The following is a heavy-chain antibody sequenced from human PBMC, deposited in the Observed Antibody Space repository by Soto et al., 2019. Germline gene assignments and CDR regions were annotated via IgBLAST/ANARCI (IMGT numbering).Heavy chain of an antibody. J-gene: IGHJ6*02. CDR2: IIPIFGTA. CDR1: GATFSSYA. Sequence: EASVKVSCKASGATFSSYAISWVRQAPGQGLEWMGGIIPIFGTANYAQKFQGRVTITADESTSTAYMELSSLRSEDTAVYYCAREVAYYYGMDVWGQGTTVTSP. CDR3: AREVAYYYGMDV. V-gene: IGHV1-69*13. D-gene: IGHD5-12*01.